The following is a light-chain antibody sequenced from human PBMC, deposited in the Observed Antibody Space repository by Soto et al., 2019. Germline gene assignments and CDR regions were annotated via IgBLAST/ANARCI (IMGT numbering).Light chain of an antibody. CDR2: AAS. CDR3: QQNYSCPQMYT. J-gene: IGKJ2*01. Sequence: DIQMTQSPSSLSASVGDRVTITCREIQSISSSLNWDQQKPVKAPDLLIYAASNLQSGDPSRFSGSGSGTDIDLTISSLQPEDFATYYCQQNYSCPQMYTFGQGTKLEIK. V-gene: IGKV1-39*01. CDR1: QSISSS.